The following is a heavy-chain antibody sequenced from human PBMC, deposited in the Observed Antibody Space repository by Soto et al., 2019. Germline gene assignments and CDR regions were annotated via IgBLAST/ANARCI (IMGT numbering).Heavy chain of an antibody. CDR1: GFTFSSAW. J-gene: IGHJ5*02. D-gene: IGHD3-16*01. CDR2: IKSKTDGGTT. V-gene: IGHV3-15*01. CDR3: TTTPLAVGGSEWFDP. Sequence: PGGSLRLSCAASGFTFSSAWMSWVRQAPGKGLEWVGRIKSKTDGGTTDYAAPVKGRFTISRDDSKNTLYLQMNSLKTEDTAVYYCTTTPLAVGGSEWFDPWGQGTLVTVSS.